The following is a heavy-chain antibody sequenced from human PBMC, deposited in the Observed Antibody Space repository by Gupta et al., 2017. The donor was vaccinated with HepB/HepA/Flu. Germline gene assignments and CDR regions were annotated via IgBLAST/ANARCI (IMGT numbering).Heavy chain of an antibody. V-gene: IGHV2-26*01. J-gene: IGHJ5*02. Sequence: QVTLKESGPVLVKPTETLTLTCTVSGFSLSNARMGVSWIRQPPGKALEWLAHIFSNDEKSYSTSLKSRLTIAKDTSKSQVVLTMTNMDPVDTATYYCARIRRVLLWFGDSTVENWFDPWGQGTLVTVSS. CDR1: GFSLSNARMG. CDR2: IFSNDEK. CDR3: ARIRRVLLWFGDSTVENWFDP. D-gene: IGHD3-10*01.